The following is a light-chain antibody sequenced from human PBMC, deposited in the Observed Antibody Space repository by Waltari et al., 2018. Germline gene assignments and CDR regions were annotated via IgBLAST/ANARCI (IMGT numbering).Light chain of an antibody. J-gene: IGLJ2*01. CDR2: DVT. CDR3: FSQTLDGLVL. Sequence: QSALTQPASVSGSPGQSITISCSAVGSAVGASDYVPWHQHHPGKAPQVIIYDVTNRPSGVSDRFSASKSANTASLTISRLQPEDEADYYCFSQTLDGLVLFGGGTRLTVL. CDR1: GSAVGASDY. V-gene: IGLV2-14*03.